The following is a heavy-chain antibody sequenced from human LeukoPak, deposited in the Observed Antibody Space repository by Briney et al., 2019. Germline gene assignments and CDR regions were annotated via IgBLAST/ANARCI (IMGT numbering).Heavy chain of an antibody. Sequence: GGSLRLSCAASGFTFTTYWMSWVRQAPGKGREWVAHIKQDGSEKYYVDSVKGRFTISRDNAKNSLYLQMNSLRAEDTAVYYCARGLVVYSPTDVVSWFDPWGQGTLVTVSS. CDR2: IKQDGSEK. J-gene: IGHJ5*02. CDR1: GFTFTTYW. V-gene: IGHV3-7*01. D-gene: IGHD2-8*02. CDR3: ARGLVVYSPTDVVSWFDP.